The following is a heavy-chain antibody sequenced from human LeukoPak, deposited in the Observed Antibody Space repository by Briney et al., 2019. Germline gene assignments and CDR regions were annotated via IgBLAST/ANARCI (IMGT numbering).Heavy chain of an antibody. V-gene: IGHV3-23*01. CDR3: AKDMDQYYDILTGYYNSPHAAFDI. J-gene: IGHJ3*02. CDR2: ISGSGGST. D-gene: IGHD3-9*01. Sequence: PGGSLRLSCGASGFTFSSYAMSWVRQAPGKGLEWVSAISGSGGSTYYADSVKGRFTISRDNSKNTLYLQMNSLRAEDTAVYYCAKDMDQYYDILTGYYNSPHAAFDIWGQGTMVTVSS. CDR1: GFTFSSYA.